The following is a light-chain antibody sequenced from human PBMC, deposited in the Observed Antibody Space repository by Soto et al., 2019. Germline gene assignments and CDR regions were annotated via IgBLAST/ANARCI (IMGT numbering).Light chain of an antibody. V-gene: IGKV3-15*01. CDR3: QNYDGSWT. CDR1: QSLSSN. Sequence: DTVMTQSPAILSVSPGERATVSCRASQSLSSNLAWYQQKPGQAPRLLILGASERVTGVPARFSGSGSGTEFTLSISRVEPEDFAVYYCQNYDGSWTFGQGTKVDIK. CDR2: GAS. J-gene: IGKJ1*01.